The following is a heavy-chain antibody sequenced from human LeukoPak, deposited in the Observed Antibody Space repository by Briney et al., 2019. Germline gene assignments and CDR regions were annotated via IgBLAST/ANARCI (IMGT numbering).Heavy chain of an antibody. CDR1: GFTFSSYA. CDR3: AREANEGIFDY. D-gene: IGHD1-1*01. J-gene: IGHJ4*02. V-gene: IGHV3-30*04. CDR2: ISYDGSNK. Sequence: GGSLRLSCAASGFTFSSYAMHWVRQAPGKGLEWVAVISYDGSNKYYADSVKGRFTISRDNSKNTLYLQMNSLRAEDTAVYYCAREANEGIFDYWGQGTLVTVSS.